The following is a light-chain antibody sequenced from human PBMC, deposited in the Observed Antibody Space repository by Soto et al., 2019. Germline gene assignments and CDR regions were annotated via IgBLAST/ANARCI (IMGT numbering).Light chain of an antibody. Sequence: QSVLTQPPSASGTPGQRVTIDCSGSSSNIGSNTVNWYHQLPGTAPKLLIYTNNQRPSGVPDRFSGSKSGTSASLAISGLQSDDEADYYCAAWDDSLNGCVFGGGTKVTVL. J-gene: IGLJ3*02. CDR3: AAWDDSLNGCV. CDR2: TNN. V-gene: IGLV1-44*01. CDR1: SSNIGSNT.